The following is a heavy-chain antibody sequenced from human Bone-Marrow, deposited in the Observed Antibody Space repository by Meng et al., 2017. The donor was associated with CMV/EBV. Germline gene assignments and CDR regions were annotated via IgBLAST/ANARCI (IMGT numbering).Heavy chain of an antibody. CDR1: GGSISSSSYY. Sequence: GSLRLSCTVSGGSISSSSYYWGWIRQPPGKGLEWIGSIYYSGSTYYNPSLKSRVTISVDTSKNQFSLKLSSVTAADTAVYYCARRAIVVVPAAWGGSYYVDYWGQGTLVTVSS. D-gene: IGHD2-2*01. CDR2: IYYSGST. V-gene: IGHV4-39*01. CDR3: ARRAIVVVPAAWGGSYYVDY. J-gene: IGHJ4*02.